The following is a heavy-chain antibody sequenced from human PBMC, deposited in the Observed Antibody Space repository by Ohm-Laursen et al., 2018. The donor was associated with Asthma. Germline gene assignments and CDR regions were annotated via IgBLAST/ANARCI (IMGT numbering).Heavy chain of an antibody. CDR1: GFTLGDYF. V-gene: IGHV3-74*01. Sequence: GQTLSLTCAASGFTLGDYFMHWVRQGPGEGLLWISHLFPDGRRTNYADAVKGRFTISRDDAQNTVYLQMNSLTVDDTAVYYCARGNLEGLLWGQGTLVTVSS. CDR2: LFPDGRRT. J-gene: IGHJ4*02. CDR3: ARGNLEGLL. D-gene: IGHD5-24*01.